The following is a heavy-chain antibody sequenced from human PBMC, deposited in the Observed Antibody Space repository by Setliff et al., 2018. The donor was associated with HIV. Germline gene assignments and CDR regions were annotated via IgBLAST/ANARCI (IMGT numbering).Heavy chain of an antibody. J-gene: IGHJ6*02. D-gene: IGHD2-15*01. CDR2: ISGSGDST. CDR1: GFTFGSYA. CDR3: AKTLPTLYPPHDYYFAMDV. Sequence: LRLSCAPSGFTFGSYAMSWVRQAPGKGLEWVSVISGSGDSTFYADSLKGRFTISRDNSKNTLYLQMNGLRAEDTAAYYCAKTLPTLYPPHDYYFAMDVWGQGTTVTVSS. V-gene: IGHV3-23*01.